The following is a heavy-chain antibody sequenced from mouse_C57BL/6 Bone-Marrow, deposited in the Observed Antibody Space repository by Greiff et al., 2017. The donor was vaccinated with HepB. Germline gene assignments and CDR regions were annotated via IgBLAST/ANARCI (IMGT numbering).Heavy chain of an antibody. J-gene: IGHJ3*01. CDR1: GYTFTSYT. V-gene: IGHV1-4*01. Sequence: QVQLKESGAELARPGASVKMSCKASGYTFTSYTMHWVKQRPGQGLEWIGYITPSSGYTKYNQKFKDKATLTADKSSSTAYMQLSSLTSEDSAVYYCASPSWFAYWGQGTRVTVSA. CDR2: ITPSSGYT. CDR3: ASPSWFAY.